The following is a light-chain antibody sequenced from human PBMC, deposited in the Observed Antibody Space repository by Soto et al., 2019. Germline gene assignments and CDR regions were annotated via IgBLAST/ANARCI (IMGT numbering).Light chain of an antibody. CDR2: EVS. J-gene: IGLJ3*02. CDR3: SSYTSSSTWV. CDR1: SRDVGGYNY. Sequence: QSALTQPASVSGSPGQSITISCTGTSRDVGGYNYVSWYQQHPGKAPKLMIYEVSNRPSGVSNRFSGSKSGNTASLTVFGLQAEDEADSYCSSYTSSSTWVFGGGTKLTVL. V-gene: IGLV2-14*01.